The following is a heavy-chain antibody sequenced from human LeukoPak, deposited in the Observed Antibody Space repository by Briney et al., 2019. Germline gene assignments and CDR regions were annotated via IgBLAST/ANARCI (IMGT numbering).Heavy chain of an antibody. D-gene: IGHD4-17*01. CDR2: IYYSGST. J-gene: IGHJ3*02. Sequence: SETLSLTCTVSTGFISSSNYYWAWIRQPPGKGLEWIGSIYYSGSTYYNPSLKSRVTISVDTSKNQFSLKLSSVTAADTAVYYCARENYGDYVYAFDIWGQGTMVTVSS. CDR1: TGFISSSNYY. V-gene: IGHV4-39*07. CDR3: ARENYGDYVYAFDI.